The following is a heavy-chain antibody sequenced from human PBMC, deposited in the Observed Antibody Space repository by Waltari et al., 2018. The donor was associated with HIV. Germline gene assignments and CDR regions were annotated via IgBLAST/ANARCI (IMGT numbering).Heavy chain of an antibody. CDR1: GFNFDNYA. D-gene: IGHD2-15*01. Sequence: GVSGFNFDNYAMHWVRQAPGKGLKWVSLISWDGGSTYYADSVKGRFTISRDNSKNSLYLQMNSLRTEDTAVYYCAKDISRYCSGGNCYSYAMDVWGRGTTVTVSS. J-gene: IGHJ6*02. CDR3: AKDISRYCSGGNCYSYAMDV. V-gene: IGHV3-43*01. CDR2: ISWDGGST.